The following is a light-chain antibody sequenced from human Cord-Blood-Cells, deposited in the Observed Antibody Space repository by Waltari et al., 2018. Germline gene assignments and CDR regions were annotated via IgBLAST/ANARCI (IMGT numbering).Light chain of an antibody. J-gene: IGKJ3*01. CDR2: DAS. CDR3: QQYDNLPFT. V-gene: IGKV1-33*01. CDR1: QDISNY. Sequence: DIPMTQSPSSLSASVGDRVTITCQESQDISNYLNCDQQKPGKAPKLLIYDASNLETGVPSRFSGSGARTDFTVTTTCLQPEDSATYYAQQYDNLPFTFGPGAKVDSK.